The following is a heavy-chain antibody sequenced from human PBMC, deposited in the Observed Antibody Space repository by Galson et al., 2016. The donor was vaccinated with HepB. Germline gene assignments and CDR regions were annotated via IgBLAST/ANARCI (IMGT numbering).Heavy chain of an antibody. D-gene: IGHD7-27*01. CDR2: TYYRSNWYN. J-gene: IGHJ4*02. CDR3: ARGGNWGFDY. CDR1: GDSVSSNSAA. V-gene: IGHV6-1*01. Sequence: CAISGDSVSSNSAAWNWIRQSPSRGLEWLGRTYYRSNWYNDYALSVRSRITVNPDTSKNQFSLHLTSVTPEDTAVYYCARGGNWGFDYWGQGALVTVSS.